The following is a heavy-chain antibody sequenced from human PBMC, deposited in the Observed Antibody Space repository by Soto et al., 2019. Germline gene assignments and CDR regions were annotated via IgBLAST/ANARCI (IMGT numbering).Heavy chain of an antibody. J-gene: IGHJ4*02. CDR1: GFSLDDYA. Sequence: PGVSLRLSCAASGFSLDDYAMHLVRQAPGKGLECVSLISWDGGRTYYADSVRGRFIVSRDSSKNSLYLQMSSLRVEDTALYYCAKDVCSGSTTSCYTRLDFWGQGALVTVSS. CDR3: AKDVCSGSTTSCYTRLDF. CDR2: ISWDGGRT. D-gene: IGHD2-2*02. V-gene: IGHV3-43D*04.